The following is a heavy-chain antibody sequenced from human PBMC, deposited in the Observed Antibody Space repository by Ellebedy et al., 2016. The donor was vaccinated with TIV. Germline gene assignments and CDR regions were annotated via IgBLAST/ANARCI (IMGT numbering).Heavy chain of an antibody. V-gene: IGHV3-11*04. D-gene: IGHD3-10*01. J-gene: IGHJ4*02. CDR3: ARAGSYLSEAVFY. CDR2: ITDRGSST. Sequence: GGSLRLXXAASGFTFSDYYMTWIRQAPGKGLEWISYITDRGSSTYYADSVKGRFTISRDNAKNTLYLQMDSLRAEDTAVYYCARAGSYLSEAVFYWGQGTLVTVSS. CDR1: GFTFSDYY.